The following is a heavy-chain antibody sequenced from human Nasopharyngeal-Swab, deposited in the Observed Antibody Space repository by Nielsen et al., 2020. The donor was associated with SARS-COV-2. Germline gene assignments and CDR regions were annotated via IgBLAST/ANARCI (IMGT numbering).Heavy chain of an antibody. V-gene: IGHV1-24*01. CDR3: ATDLGVRSSGDNDY. Sequence: ASVKVSCKVSGYTLTELSMHWVRQAPGKGLEWMGGFDPEDGETICAQKFQGRVTMTEDTSTDTAYMELSSLRSEDTAVYYCATDLGVRSSGDNDYWGQGTLVTVSS. CDR1: GYTLTELS. CDR2: FDPEDGET. J-gene: IGHJ4*02. D-gene: IGHD1-26*01.